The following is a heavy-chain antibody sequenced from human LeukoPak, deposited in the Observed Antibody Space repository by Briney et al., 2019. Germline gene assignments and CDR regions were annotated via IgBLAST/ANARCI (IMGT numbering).Heavy chain of an antibody. V-gene: IGHV4-39*01. J-gene: IGHJ5*02. CDR3: GRLVLGFCSGGFCYSDWFDP. CDR1: GGSISSSSYY. Sequence: PSETLSLTCTVSGGSISSSSYYWGWIRQPPGRGMEWLGTIYYTENTYYNPSLKSRVTVSVDTSKNQFSLKLSSVTAADTALYYCGRLVLGFCSGGFCYSDWFDPWGPGTLVTVSS. D-gene: IGHD2-15*01. CDR2: IYYTENT.